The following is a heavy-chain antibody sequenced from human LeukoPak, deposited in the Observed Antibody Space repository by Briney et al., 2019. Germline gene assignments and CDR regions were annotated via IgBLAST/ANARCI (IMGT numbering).Heavy chain of an antibody. D-gene: IGHD7-27*01. CDR2: INPNSGGT. Sequence: ASVKVSCKASGYTFTGYYMHWVRQAPGQGLEWMGWINPNSGGTNYAQKFQGRVTMTRDTSISTAYMELSRLRSDDTAVYYCARVYPGTGDPMGEHYYYYYYMDVWGKGTTVTISS. J-gene: IGHJ6*03. CDR3: ARVYPGTGDPMGEHYYYYYYMDV. CDR1: GYTFTGYY. V-gene: IGHV1-2*02.